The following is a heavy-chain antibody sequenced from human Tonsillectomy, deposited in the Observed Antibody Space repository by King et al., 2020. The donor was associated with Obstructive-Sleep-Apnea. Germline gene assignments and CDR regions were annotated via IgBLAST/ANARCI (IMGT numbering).Heavy chain of an antibody. J-gene: IGHJ4*02. CDR1: GFTFSNYA. CDR3: ARERELPFDY. Sequence: VQLVESGGGVVQPGRSLRLSCGASGFTFSNYAMHWVRQAPGKGLEWVAVISYDGNKKYYADSVKGRFTISRDNSKNTLYLQMNSLRADDTAVYYCARERELPFDYWGQGTLVTVSS. CDR2: ISYDGNKK. D-gene: IGHD1-26*01. V-gene: IGHV3-30-3*01.